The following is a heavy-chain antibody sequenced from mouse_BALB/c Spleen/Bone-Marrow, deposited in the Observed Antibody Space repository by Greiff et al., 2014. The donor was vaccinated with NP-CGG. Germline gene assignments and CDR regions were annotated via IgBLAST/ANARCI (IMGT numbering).Heavy chain of an antibody. V-gene: IGHV1-82*01. CDR3: ALYDYDGLSWFAY. CDR1: GYAFSSSW. J-gene: IGHJ3*01. Sequence: QVLLQQSGPELVKPGASVKISCKASGYAFSSSWMNWVKQRPGQGLEWIGRIYPGDGNTDYNGKFKGKATLTADKSSTTAYMQLSSLTSVDSAVYFCALYDYDGLSWFAYWGQGTLVTVSA. D-gene: IGHD2-4*01. CDR2: IYPGDGNT.